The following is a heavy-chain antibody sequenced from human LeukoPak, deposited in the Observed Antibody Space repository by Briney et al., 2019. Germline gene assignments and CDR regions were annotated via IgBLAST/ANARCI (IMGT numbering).Heavy chain of an antibody. Sequence: GGSLRLSCAASGFTFSSYAMSWVRQAPGKGLEWVSAISGSGGSTYYADSVKGRFTISRDNSKNTLYLQMNSLRAEDTAVYYCAKDCGGDCYKTYDYWGQGTLVTVSS. V-gene: IGHV3-23*01. CDR2: ISGSGGST. CDR3: AKDCGGDCYKTYDY. D-gene: IGHD2-21*02. J-gene: IGHJ4*02. CDR1: GFTFSSYA.